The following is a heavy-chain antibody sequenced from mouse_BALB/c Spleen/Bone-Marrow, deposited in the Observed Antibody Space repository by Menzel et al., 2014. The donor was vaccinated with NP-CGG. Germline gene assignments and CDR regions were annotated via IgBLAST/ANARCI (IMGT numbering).Heavy chain of an antibody. J-gene: IGHJ2*01. CDR2: ISSGSSTI. CDR3: VRSGSSSGYFDY. V-gene: IGHV5-17*02. D-gene: IGHD1-1*01. Sequence: DAQLVESGGGLVQPGGSRKLSCAASGFTFSSFGMHWVRQAPEKGLEWVAYISSGSSTIYYGDTVMGRFTISRDNPKNTLFLQMTSLRSEDTATYYCVRSGSSSGYFDYWGQGTTPTVSS. CDR1: GFTFSSFG.